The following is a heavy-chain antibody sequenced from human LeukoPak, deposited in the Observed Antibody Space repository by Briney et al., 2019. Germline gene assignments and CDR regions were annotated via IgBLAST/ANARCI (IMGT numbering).Heavy chain of an antibody. V-gene: IGHV3-7*01. J-gene: IGHJ4*02. Sequence: GGSLRLSCAASGFMFSSNWMNWVRQAPGKGLEWVANINQNGGEKYYVDSVKGRFTISRDNGKNSLYLQMNSLRAEDTAVYYCARYRHLGYWGQGTLVTVSS. CDR2: INQNGGEK. CDR1: GFMFSSNW. CDR3: ARYRHLGY.